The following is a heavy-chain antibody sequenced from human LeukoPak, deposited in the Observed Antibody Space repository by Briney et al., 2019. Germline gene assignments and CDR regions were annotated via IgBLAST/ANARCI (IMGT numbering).Heavy chain of an antibody. Sequence: ASVKVSCKASGYTFTSYYMHWVRQAPGQGLEWMGIINPSGGSTSYAQKFQGRVTMTRDTSTSTVYMELSSLRSEDTAVYYCARALYYDILTGLDAFDIWGQGTMVTVSS. CDR2: INPSGGST. D-gene: IGHD3-9*01. CDR3: ARALYYDILTGLDAFDI. CDR1: GYTFTSYY. J-gene: IGHJ3*02. V-gene: IGHV1-46*01.